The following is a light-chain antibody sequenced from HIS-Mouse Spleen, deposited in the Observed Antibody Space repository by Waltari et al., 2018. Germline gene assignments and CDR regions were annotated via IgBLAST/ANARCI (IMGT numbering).Light chain of an antibody. Sequence: GTSSDVGGYNYVSWYQQHPVKAPKLMIYEVSKRPSGVPDRFSGSKSGNTASLTVSGLQAEDEADYYCSSYAGSNNYVFGTGTKVTVL. V-gene: IGLV2-8*01. CDR2: EVS. CDR1: SSDVGGYNY. CDR3: SSYAGSNNYV. J-gene: IGLJ1*01.